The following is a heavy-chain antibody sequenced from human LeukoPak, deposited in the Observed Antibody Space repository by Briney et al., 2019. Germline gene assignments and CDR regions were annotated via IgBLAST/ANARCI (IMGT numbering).Heavy chain of an antibody. CDR2: ISGSDDST. Sequence: GGSLTLSCAASGFIFSNYAMSWVRQAPGKGLEWVSTISGSDDSTYYADSVRSRFTISRDNSKNTLYLQMNSLRAEDTAVYYCAKSRSGGGSCYNYWGQGTLVTVSS. J-gene: IGHJ4*02. CDR1: GFIFSNYA. D-gene: IGHD2-15*01. CDR3: AKSRSGGGSCYNY. V-gene: IGHV3-23*01.